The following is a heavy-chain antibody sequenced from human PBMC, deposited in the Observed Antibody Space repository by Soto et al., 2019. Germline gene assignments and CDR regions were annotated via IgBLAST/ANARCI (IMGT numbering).Heavy chain of an antibody. V-gene: IGHV3-9*01. CDR3: AKDIRIAAAGTEGAFDI. D-gene: IGHD6-13*01. CDR1: GSTFDDYA. CDR2: ISWNSGSI. Sequence: EVQLVESGGGLVQPGRSLRLSCAASGSTFDDYAMHWVRQAPGKGLEWVSGISWNSGSIGYADSVKGRFTISRDNAKNSLYLQMNSLRAEDTALYYCAKDIRIAAAGTEGAFDIWGQGTMVTVSS. J-gene: IGHJ3*02.